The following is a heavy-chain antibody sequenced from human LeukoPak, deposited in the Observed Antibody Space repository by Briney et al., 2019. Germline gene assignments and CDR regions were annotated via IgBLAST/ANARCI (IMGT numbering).Heavy chain of an antibody. CDR1: GFTVSSNY. CDR2: IYSGGST. CDR3: AKDQEERPYYFDY. Sequence: GGSLRLSCAASGFTVSSNYMSWVRQAPGKGLEWVSVIYSGGSTYYADSVKGRFTISRDNSKNTLYLQMNSLRAEDTAVYYCAKDQEERPYYFDYWGQGTLVTVSS. V-gene: IGHV3-53*01. J-gene: IGHJ4*02. D-gene: IGHD1-1*01.